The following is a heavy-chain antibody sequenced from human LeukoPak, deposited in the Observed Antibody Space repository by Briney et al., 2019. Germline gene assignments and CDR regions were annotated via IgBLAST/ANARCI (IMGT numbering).Heavy chain of an antibody. CDR3: ARGPWRYPGPFGP. J-gene: IGHJ5*02. V-gene: IGHV4-59*08. CDR2: IYYSGST. CDR1: GGSISSYY. Sequence: PSETLSLTCTVSGGSISSYYWSWIRQPPGKGLEWIGYIYYSGSTKYDPSLKSRVTISVDTSKNQFSLKLSSVTAADTAVYYCARGPWRYPGPFGPWGQGTLVTVSS. D-gene: IGHD3-9*01.